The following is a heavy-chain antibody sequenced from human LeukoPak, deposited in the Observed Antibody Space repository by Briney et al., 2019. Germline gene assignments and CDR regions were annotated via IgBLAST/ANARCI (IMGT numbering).Heavy chain of an antibody. D-gene: IGHD5-24*01. CDR3: ARGGQGDGYSADEAFDI. V-gene: IGHV6-1*01. Sequence: SQTLTLTCAISVDSVSSNSAAWNWIRQSPSTGLEWLGRTYYRSKWYNDYAGSVKSRITINPDTSKNQFSLQVNSVTPEDTAVYYCARGGQGDGYSADEAFDIWGQGTMVTVSS. CDR1: VDSVSSNSAA. J-gene: IGHJ3*02. CDR2: TYYRSKWYN.